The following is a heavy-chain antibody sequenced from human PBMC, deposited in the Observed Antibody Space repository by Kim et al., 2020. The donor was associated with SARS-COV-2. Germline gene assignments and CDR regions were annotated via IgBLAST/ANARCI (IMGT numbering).Heavy chain of an antibody. CDR2: INHSGST. CDR1: GGSFSGYY. V-gene: IGHV4-34*01. CDR3: ARGLGPGSGGGYYYYYGMDV. Sequence: ETLSLTCAVYGGSFSGYYWSWIRQPPGKGLEWIGEINHSGSTNYNPSLKSRVTISVDTSKNQFSLKLSSVTAADTAVYYCARGLGPGSGGGYYYYYGMDVGGQGTTVPVP. D-gene: IGHD6-19*01. J-gene: IGHJ6*02.